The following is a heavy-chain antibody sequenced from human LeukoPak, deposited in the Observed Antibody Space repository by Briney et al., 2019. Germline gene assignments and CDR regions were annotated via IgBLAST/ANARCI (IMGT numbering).Heavy chain of an antibody. V-gene: IGHV4-34*01. Sequence: SETLSLTCAVYGGSFSGYYWSWIRQPPGKGLEWIGEINHSGSTNYNPSLKSRVTISVDTSKNQFSLKLSSVTAADTAVYYCARGATYWAVAGVEWFDPWGQETLVTVSS. D-gene: IGHD6-19*01. J-gene: IGHJ5*02. CDR1: GGSFSGYY. CDR3: ARGATYWAVAGVEWFDP. CDR2: INHSGST.